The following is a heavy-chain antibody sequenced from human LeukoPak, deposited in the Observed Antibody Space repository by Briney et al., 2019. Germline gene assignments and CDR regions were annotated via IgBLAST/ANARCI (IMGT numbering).Heavy chain of an antibody. J-gene: IGHJ5*02. CDR2: IMPLFGTA. CDR3: ARDVHGDYGSGWFDP. D-gene: IGHD4-17*01. Sequence: GSSVKVSCKTSGGTFNNSAISWVRQAPGQGLEWLGGIMPLFGTASYAQKSQGRVTITKDESTRTVYLELTSLTSDDTAVYYCARDVHGDYGSGWFDPWGQGTLVSVSS. CDR1: GGTFNNSA. V-gene: IGHV1-69*05.